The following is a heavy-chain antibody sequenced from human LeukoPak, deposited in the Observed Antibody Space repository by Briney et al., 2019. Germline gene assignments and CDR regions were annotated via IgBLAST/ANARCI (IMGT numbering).Heavy chain of an antibody. CDR2: IASDGSST. V-gene: IGHV3-74*01. D-gene: IGHD4-23*01. CDR1: GFTFSSYW. CDR3: ARGRPHGNDY. J-gene: IGHJ4*02. Sequence: PGGSLRLPCAASGFTFSSYWMNWVRQAPGKGLVWVSRIASDGSSTTYADSVKGRFSISRDNAKNTLYLQMNSLRVGDTAVYYCARGRPHGNDYWGQGTLVTVSS.